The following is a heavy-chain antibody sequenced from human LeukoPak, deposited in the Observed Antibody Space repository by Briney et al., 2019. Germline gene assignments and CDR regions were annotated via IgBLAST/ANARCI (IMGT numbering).Heavy chain of an antibody. CDR3: ARDRLRAGTHWFDP. CDR2: IWYDGNNK. J-gene: IGHJ5*02. D-gene: IGHD6-13*01. Sequence: GGSLRLSCAASGFTVSTNYMSWVRQAPGKGLEWVALIWYDGNNKYYADSVKGRFTISRDNSKNTLYLQMNTLRTEDTAVYYCARDRLRAGTHWFDPWGQGTLVTVSS. CDR1: GFTVSTNY. V-gene: IGHV3-33*08.